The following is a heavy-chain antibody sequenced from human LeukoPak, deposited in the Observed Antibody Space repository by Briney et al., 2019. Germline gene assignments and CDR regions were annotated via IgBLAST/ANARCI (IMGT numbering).Heavy chain of an antibody. D-gene: IGHD3-22*01. CDR2: ISSSGSTI. J-gene: IGHJ4*02. V-gene: IGHV3-11*01. Sequence: PGGSLRLSCAASGFTFSDYYMSWIRQAPGKGLEWVSYISSSGSTIYYADSVKGRFTISRDNAKNSLYLQMNSLRAEDTAVYYCARDRYYDSSGYTGCWGQGTLVTVSS. CDR1: GFTFSDYY. CDR3: ARDRYYDSSGYTGC.